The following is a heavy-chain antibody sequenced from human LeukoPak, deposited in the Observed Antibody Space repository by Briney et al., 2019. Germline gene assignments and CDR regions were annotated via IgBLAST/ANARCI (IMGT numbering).Heavy chain of an antibody. V-gene: IGHV4-34*01. Sequence: SETLSLTCAVYGGSFSGYYWGWIRQPPGKGLEWIGEINHSGSTNYNPSLKSRVTISVDTSKNQFSLKLSSVTAADAAVYYCARDGDGYNFWGQGTLVTVSS. CDR1: GGSFSGYY. CDR3: ARDGDGYNF. D-gene: IGHD5-24*01. J-gene: IGHJ4*02. CDR2: INHSGST.